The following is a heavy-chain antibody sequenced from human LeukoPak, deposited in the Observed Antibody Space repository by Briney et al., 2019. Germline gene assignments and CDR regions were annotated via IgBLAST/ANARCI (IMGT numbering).Heavy chain of an antibody. J-gene: IGHJ4*02. D-gene: IGHD6-19*01. CDR1: GYSFTNNW. V-gene: IGHV5-10-1*01. CDR2: IDPSDSYT. CDR3: ARGRGWADY. Sequence: GESLKISCKGSGYSFTNNWITWVRQMPGKGLEWMGRIDPSDSYTDYSPSFQGHVTISADKSISTAYLQWSSLKASDTAMYYCARGRGWADYWSQGTLVTVSS.